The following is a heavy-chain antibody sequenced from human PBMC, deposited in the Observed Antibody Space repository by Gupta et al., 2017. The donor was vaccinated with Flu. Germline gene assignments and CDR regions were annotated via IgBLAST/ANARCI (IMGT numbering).Heavy chain of an antibody. CDR2: INSRGYGV. CDR3: TRDPGGGAFDM. V-gene: IGHV3-7*01. J-gene: IGHJ3*02. D-gene: IGHD3-10*01. Sequence: VRQGAGKGLEPVSMINSRGYGVYYMDSVKGRFTISRDNAKNSLILQMNSLRAEDTAVYYCTRDPGGGAFDMWGQGTLVTISS.